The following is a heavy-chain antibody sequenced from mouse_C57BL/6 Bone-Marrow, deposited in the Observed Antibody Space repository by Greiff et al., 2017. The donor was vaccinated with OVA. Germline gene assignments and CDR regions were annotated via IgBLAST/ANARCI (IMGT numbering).Heavy chain of an antibody. D-gene: IGHD2-3*01. CDR3: ARRVYDYWYFDV. V-gene: IGHV1-64*01. CDR2: IHPNSGST. J-gene: IGHJ1*03. Sequence: QVQLQQPGAELVKPGASVKLSCKASGYTFTSYWMHWVKQRPGQGLEWIGMIHPNSGSTNYNEKFKSKATLTVDKSSSTAYMQLSSLTSEDSAVYYCARRVYDYWYFDVWGTGTTVTVSS. CDR1: GYTFTSYW.